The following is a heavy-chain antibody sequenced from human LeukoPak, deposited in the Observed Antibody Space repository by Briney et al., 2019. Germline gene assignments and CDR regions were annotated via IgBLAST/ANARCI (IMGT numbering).Heavy chain of an antibody. D-gene: IGHD5-24*01. V-gene: IGHV3-30-3*01. CDR2: ISYDGSNK. J-gene: IGHJ4*02. CDR1: GFTFSSYA. CDR3: AREKVRDGYNRGGFDY. Sequence: PGGSLRLSCAASGFTFSSYAMHWVRQAPGKGLEWVVVISYDGSNKYYADSVKGRFTISRDNSKNTLYLQMNSLRAEDTAVYYCAREKVRDGYNRGGFDYWGQGTLVTVSS.